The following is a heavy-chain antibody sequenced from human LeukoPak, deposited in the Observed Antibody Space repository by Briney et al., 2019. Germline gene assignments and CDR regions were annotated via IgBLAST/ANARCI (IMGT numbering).Heavy chain of an antibody. D-gene: IGHD2-15*01. J-gene: IGHJ4*02. CDR3: ARDLKGYCSGGSCRALDY. CDR1: GFTFSSYW. V-gene: IGHV3-7*01. CDR2: IKQDGREK. Sequence: GGSLRLSCAASGFTFSSYWMSWVRQARGKGLEWVANIKQDGREKYYVDSVKGRFNISRDNAKNSLYLQMNSMRAEDTAVYYCARDLKGYCSGGSCRALDYWGQGTLVTVSS.